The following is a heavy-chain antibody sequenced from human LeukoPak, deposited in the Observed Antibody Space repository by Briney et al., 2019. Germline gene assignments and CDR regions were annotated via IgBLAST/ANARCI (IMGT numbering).Heavy chain of an antibody. Sequence: ASVKVSCKASGYTFTGYYMHWVRQAPGQGLEWMGWINPNSGGTNYAQKFQGWVTMTRDTSISTAYMELSRLRSDDTAVYYCARDRSPTYSSGWYQDAFDIWGQGTMVTVS. V-gene: IGHV1-2*04. CDR3: ARDRSPTYSSGWYQDAFDI. J-gene: IGHJ3*02. CDR1: GYTFTGYY. D-gene: IGHD6-19*01. CDR2: INPNSGGT.